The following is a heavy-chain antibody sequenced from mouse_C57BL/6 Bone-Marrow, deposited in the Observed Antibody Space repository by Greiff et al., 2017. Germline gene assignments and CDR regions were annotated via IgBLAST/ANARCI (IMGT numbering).Heavy chain of an antibody. D-gene: IGHD1-1*01. J-gene: IGHJ1*03. CDR3: ARDRGYGSSCWYFDV. CDR1: GFTFSSYA. Sequence: EVQVVESGGGLVKPGGSLKLSCAASGFTFSSYAMSWVRQTPEKRLEWVATISDGGSYTYYPDNVKGRFTISRDNAKNNLYLQMSHLKSEDTAMYYCARDRGYGSSCWYFDVWGTVTTVTVSS. V-gene: IGHV5-4*01. CDR2: ISDGGSYT.